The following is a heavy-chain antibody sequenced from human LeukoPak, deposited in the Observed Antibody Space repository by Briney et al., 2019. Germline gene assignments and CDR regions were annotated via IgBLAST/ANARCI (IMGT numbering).Heavy chain of an antibody. CDR3: ARVLGYCSGGSCYSTTHGPTHFDY. D-gene: IGHD2-15*01. CDR1: GYTFTSCG. V-gene: IGHV1-2*02. J-gene: IGHJ4*02. CDR2: INPNSGGT. Sequence: ASVKVSCKASGYTFTSCGISWVRQAPGQGLEWMGWINPNSGGTNYAQKFQGRVTMTRDTSISTAYMELSRLRSDDTAVYYCARVLGYCSGGSCYSTTHGPTHFDYWGQGTLVTVSS.